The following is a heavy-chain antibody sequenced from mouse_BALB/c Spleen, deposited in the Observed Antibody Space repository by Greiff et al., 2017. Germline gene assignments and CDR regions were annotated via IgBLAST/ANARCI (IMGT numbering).Heavy chain of an antibody. CDR2: IDPANGNT. V-gene: IGHV14-3*02. CDR3: ARITTVGYWYFDV. J-gene: IGHJ1*01. Sequence: VQLQQSGAELVKPGASVKLSCTASGFNIKDTYMHWVKQRPEQGLEWIGRIDPANGNTKYDPKFQGKATITADTSSNTAYLQLSSLTSEDTAVYYCARITTVGYWYFDVWGAGTTVNVSS. CDR1: GFNIKDTY. D-gene: IGHD1-1*01.